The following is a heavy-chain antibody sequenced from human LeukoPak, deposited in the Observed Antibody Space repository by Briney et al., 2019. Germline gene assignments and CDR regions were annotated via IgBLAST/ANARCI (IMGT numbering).Heavy chain of an antibody. CDR1: GYSFTNYG. D-gene: IGHD6-19*01. J-gene: IGHJ4*02. CDR2: ISAYNGNT. Sequence: ASVKVSCKASGYSFTNYGISWVRQAPGQGLEWMAWISAYNGNTDYAQKFQGRVTMTTDTSTSTAYMELRSLRSDDTAVYYCARGGKQWRGGNYFDSWGQGTLVAVSS. V-gene: IGHV1-18*01. CDR3: ARGGKQWRGGNYFDS.